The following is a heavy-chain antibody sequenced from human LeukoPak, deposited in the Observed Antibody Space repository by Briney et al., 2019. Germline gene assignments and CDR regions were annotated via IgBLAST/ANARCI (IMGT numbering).Heavy chain of an antibody. V-gene: IGHV1-69*13. D-gene: IGHD1-26*01. CDR1: GGTFSSYA. Sequence: SVKVSCKASGGTFSSYAISWVRQAPGQGLEWMGGIIPIFGTANYAQKFQGRVTITADESTSTAYMELSSLRFEDTALYYCAKDMQWELLSSPFDYWGQGTLVTVSS. CDR3: AKDMQWELLSSPFDY. J-gene: IGHJ4*02. CDR2: IIPIFGTA.